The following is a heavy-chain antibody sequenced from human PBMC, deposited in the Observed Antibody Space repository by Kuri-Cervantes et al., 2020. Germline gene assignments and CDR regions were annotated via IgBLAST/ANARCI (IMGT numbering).Heavy chain of an antibody. CDR1: GSTFSSYG. CDR2: ISYDGSNK. Sequence: GGSLRLSCAASGSTFSSYGMHWVRQAPGKGLEWVAVISYDGSNKYYADSVKGRFTISRDNSKNTLYLQMNSLRAEDTAMYYCAKGTDNYYFAMDVWGQGTTVTVSS. V-gene: IGHV3-30*18. D-gene: IGHD3-9*01. J-gene: IGHJ6*02. CDR3: AKGTDNYYFAMDV.